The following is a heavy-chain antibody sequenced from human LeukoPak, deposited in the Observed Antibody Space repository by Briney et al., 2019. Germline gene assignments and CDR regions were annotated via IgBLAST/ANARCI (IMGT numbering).Heavy chain of an antibody. D-gene: IGHD6-19*01. CDR3: ARGYSSGWFPFDY. CDR1: GFTFSVYG. J-gene: IGHJ4*02. Sequence: GRSLRLSCAASGFTFSVYGMHWVRQAPGKGLEWVAVISYDGSNKYYADSVKGRFTISRDNAKNSLYLQMNSLRAEDTAVYYCARGYSSGWFPFDYWGQGTLVTVSS. CDR2: ISYDGSNK. V-gene: IGHV3-30*03.